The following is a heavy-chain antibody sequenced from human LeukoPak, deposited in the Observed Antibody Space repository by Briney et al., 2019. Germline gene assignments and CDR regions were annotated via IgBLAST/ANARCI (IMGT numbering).Heavy chain of an antibody. V-gene: IGHV3-30*03. CDR1: GLTFSSYG. CDR3: VGYYYDSSGYLDY. J-gene: IGHJ4*02. D-gene: IGHD3-22*01. CDR2: ISYDGSNK. Sequence: GGSLRLSCAASGLTFSSYGMHWVRQAPGKGLEWVAVISYDGSNKYYADSVKGRFTISRDNSKDTLYLQMNSLRAEDTAVYYCVGYYYDSSGYLDYWGQGTLVTVSS.